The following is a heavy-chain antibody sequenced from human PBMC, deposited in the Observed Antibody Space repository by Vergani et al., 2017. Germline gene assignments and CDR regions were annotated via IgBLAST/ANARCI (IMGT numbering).Heavy chain of an antibody. CDR2: IRYDGSNK. Sequence: QVQLVESGGGVVQPGGSLRLSCAASGFTFSSYGMHWVRQAPGKGLEWVAFIRYDGSNKYYADSVKGRFTISRDNSKNTLYLQMNSLRAEDTAVYYCAKDGEYYVSGSYCGSWGQGTLVTVSS. D-gene: IGHD3-10*01. J-gene: IGHJ5*02. CDR1: GFTFSSYG. V-gene: IGHV3-30*02. CDR3: AKDGEYYVSGSYCGS.